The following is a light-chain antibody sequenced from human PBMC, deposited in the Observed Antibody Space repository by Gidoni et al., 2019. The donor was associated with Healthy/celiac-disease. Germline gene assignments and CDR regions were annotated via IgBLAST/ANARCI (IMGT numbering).Light chain of an antibody. V-gene: IGLV2-18*02. CDR1: SSDVGGYKR. CDR2: EVS. CDR3: SSYTSSSNVV. Sequence: QSALTQPPSVSGSPGQSVTISCTGTSSDVGGYKRVSCYQQPPGTAPNLMIYEVSNRPSGVPDRFSGSKSGTTASLTISGLQAEDDADYYCSSYTSSSNVVFGGGTKLTVL. J-gene: IGLJ2*01.